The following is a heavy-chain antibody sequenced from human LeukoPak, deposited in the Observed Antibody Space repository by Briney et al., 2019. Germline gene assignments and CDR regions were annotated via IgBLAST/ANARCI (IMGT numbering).Heavy chain of an antibody. J-gene: IGHJ4*02. CDR2: IIPMFGTA. Sequence: GSSVKVSCKASGGAFSSYNIIWVRQAPGQGLEWMGRIIPMFGTANFAQKFQGRVTITADESTSTAYMELSSLRSEDTAVYYCARGTGGYDSVWENYRPFDYWGQGTLVTVSS. CDR1: GGAFSSYN. D-gene: IGHD3-16*02. V-gene: IGHV1-69*15. CDR3: ARGTGGYDSVWENYRPFDY.